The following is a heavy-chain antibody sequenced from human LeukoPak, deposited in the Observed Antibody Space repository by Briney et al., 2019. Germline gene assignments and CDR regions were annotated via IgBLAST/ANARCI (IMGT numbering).Heavy chain of an antibody. Sequence: PSETLSLTCTVSGGSISSNYWSWIRKPPGKGLEWIGYIYYSGSTNYNPSLRSRVTISLDTSKSQFSLKLYSVTAADTALYYCARGRADSSGYCPFDYWGQGTLVTVSS. CDR3: ARGRADSSGYCPFDY. CDR2: IYYSGST. J-gene: IGHJ4*02. CDR1: GGSISSNY. D-gene: IGHD3-22*01. V-gene: IGHV4-59*01.